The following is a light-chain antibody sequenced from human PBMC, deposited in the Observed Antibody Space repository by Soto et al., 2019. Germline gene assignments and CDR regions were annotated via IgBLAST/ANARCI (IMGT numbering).Light chain of an antibody. CDR1: QSVSSSY. CDR2: GAS. J-gene: IGKJ1*01. CDR3: QQYGSSGT. Sequence: EIVLTQSPGTLSLSPGERATLSCRASQSVSSSYLVWYQQKPGQAPRLLTYGASNRATGIPDRFSGSGSGTDFTLTISRLEPEDFAVYYCQQYGSSGTFGQGTKVDIK. V-gene: IGKV3-20*01.